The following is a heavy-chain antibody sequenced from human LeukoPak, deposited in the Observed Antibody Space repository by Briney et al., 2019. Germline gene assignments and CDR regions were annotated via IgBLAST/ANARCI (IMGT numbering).Heavy chain of an antibody. Sequence: ASVKVSCKASGYTFTGYYMHWVRQAPGQGLEWMGWINPNSGGTNYAQKFQGRVTMTRDTSISTAYMELSRPRSDDTAVYYCARGISDCSSTSCYHLDYYYYYMDVWGKGTTVTVSS. CDR2: INPNSGGT. V-gene: IGHV1-2*02. D-gene: IGHD2-2*01. CDR3: ARGISDCSSTSCYHLDYYYYYMDV. CDR1: GYTFTGYY. J-gene: IGHJ6*03.